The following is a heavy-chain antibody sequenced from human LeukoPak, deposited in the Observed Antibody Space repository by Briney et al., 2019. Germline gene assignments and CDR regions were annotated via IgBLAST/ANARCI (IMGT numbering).Heavy chain of an antibody. D-gene: IGHD5-12*01. Sequence: GGSLRLSCAASGFTFSSYSMNWVRQAPGKGLEWVSSISSSSSYINYADSVKGRFTISRDNAKNSLYLQMNSLRAEDTAVYYCARDGYSGYDLNYWGPGTLVTVSS. V-gene: IGHV3-21*01. CDR1: GFTFSSYS. CDR3: ARDGYSGYDLNY. J-gene: IGHJ4*02. CDR2: ISSSSSYI.